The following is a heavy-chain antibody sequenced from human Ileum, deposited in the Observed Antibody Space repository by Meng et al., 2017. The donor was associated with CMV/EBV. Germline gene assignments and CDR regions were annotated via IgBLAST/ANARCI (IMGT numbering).Heavy chain of an antibody. V-gene: IGHV4-34*01. CDR1: NSAFSDYY. D-gene: IGHD3-3*01. J-gene: IGHJ4*02. CDR2: INNRGST. Sequence: QGQLQQWAAGQLKPSEPLSLVCAVHNSAFSDYYWTWIRQSPGKGLEWIGEINNRGSTNYNPSLKSRVTISIDTSRNQFSLKLTSMTAADTAVYYCARASPQRRFLSYWGQGTLVTVSS. CDR3: ARASPQRRFLSY.